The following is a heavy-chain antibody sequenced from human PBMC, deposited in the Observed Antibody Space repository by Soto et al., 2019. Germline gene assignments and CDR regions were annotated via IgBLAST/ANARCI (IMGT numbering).Heavy chain of an antibody. J-gene: IGHJ5*01. CDR1: GVSIHNSHSF. Sequence: SETLSLTCTVSGVSIHNSHSFWAWIRQPPGKGLQFIASVYHNGGAHYNSSLKTRVTISVDTANNQVSLRMRSLTGAYTAFYYCGRVVEGATRHTDPDSWGQGIRVTVSS. CDR2: VYHNGGA. CDR3: GRVVEGATRHTDPDS. V-gene: IGHV4-39*01. D-gene: IGHD1-26*01.